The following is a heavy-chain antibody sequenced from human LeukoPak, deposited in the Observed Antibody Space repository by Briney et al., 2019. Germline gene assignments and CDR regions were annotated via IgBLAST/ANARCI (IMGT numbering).Heavy chain of an antibody. CDR3: ARGQRIAAAAVMGY. CDR2: MNPNSGNT. D-gene: IGHD6-13*01. V-gene: IGHV1-8*01. CDR1: GYTFTSYD. Sequence: ASVKVSCKASGYTFTSYDINWVRQATGQGLEWMGWMNPNSGNTGYAQKFQGRVTMTRNTSISTAYMELSSLRSEDTAVYYCARGQRIAAAAVMGYWGQGTLVTVSS. J-gene: IGHJ4*02.